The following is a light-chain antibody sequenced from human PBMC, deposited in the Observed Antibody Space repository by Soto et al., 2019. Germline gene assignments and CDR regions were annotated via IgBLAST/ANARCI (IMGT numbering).Light chain of an antibody. CDR3: QAYDTSLSGVI. J-gene: IGLJ2*01. Sequence: QSVLTQTPSVSGAPGQKITMSCTGSSSNIGAGYDVHWYQQLPGAAPSLLIYADNDRPSGVPHRFSASNSGTSASLAITGLQGEDEAVYYCQAYDTSLSGVIFGAGTKLTVL. V-gene: IGLV1-40*01. CDR1: SSNIGAGYD. CDR2: ADN.